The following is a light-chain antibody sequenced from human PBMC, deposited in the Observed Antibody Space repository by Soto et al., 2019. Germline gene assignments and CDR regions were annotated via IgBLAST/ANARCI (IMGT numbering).Light chain of an antibody. CDR3: RSFTSSNTHV. J-gene: IGLJ1*01. CDR2: EGS. CDR1: SSDVGSYTL. Sequence: QSVLTQPASVSGSPRQSITISCTGTSSDVGSYTLVSWYQQHPGKAPKLMIYEGSKRPSGVSNRFSGSKSGNTASLTISGLQAEDEADYYCRSFTSSNTHVFGTGTKLTVL. V-gene: IGLV2-23*01.